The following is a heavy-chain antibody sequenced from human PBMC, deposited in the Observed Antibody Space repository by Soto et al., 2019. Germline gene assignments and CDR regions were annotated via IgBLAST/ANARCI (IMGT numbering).Heavy chain of an antibody. CDR1: GFTFSDYY. V-gene: IGHV3-11*06. CDR2: ISSSSSYT. J-gene: IGHJ4*02. Sequence: GGSLRLSCAASGFTFSDYYMSWIRQAPGKGLEWVSYISSSSSYTNYADSVKGRFTVSRDNAKNSLYLQMNSLRAEDTAVYYCERDMAVGATSFDYWGQGTLVTVSS. CDR3: ERDMAVGATSFDY. D-gene: IGHD1-26*01.